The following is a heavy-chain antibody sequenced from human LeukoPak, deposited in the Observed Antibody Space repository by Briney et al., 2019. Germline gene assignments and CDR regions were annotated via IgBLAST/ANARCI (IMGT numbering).Heavy chain of an antibody. J-gene: IGHJ4*02. Sequence: ASVKVSCKASGYTFTSYGISWVRQAPEQGLEWMGWISAYNGNTNYAQKLQGRVTMTTDTSTSTAYMGLRSLRSDDTAVYYCARDVDIVATMGYWGQGTLVTVSS. CDR1: GYTFTSYG. CDR2: ISAYNGNT. D-gene: IGHD5-12*01. CDR3: ARDVDIVATMGY. V-gene: IGHV1-18*01.